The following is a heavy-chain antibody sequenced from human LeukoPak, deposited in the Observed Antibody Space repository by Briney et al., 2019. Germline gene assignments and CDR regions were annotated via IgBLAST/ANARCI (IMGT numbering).Heavy chain of an antibody. V-gene: IGHV4-39*07. CDR3: ARGGTLYTSSW. D-gene: IGHD6-13*01. Sequence: SETLSLTCTVSGGSISNSTYYWGWIRQPPGKGLEWIGSMFHGGSTYYNPYLKSRVAISVDTSKNQFSLKLISVTAADTAVYYCARGGTLYTSSWWGQGTLVTVSS. CDR1: GGSISNSTYY. J-gene: IGHJ4*02. CDR2: MFHGGST.